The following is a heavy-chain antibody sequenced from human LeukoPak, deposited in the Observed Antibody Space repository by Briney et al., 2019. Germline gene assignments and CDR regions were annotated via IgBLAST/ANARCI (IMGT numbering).Heavy chain of an antibody. CDR1: GFTFSSYS. CDR2: ISSSSYI. Sequence: GGSLRLSCAASGFTFSSYSMNWVRQAPGKGLEWVSSISSSSYIYYADSVKGRFTISRDNAKNSLYLQMNSLRAEDTAVYYCARGDFTVTTFDYWGQGTLVTVSS. D-gene: IGHD4-17*01. CDR3: ARGDFTVTTFDY. V-gene: IGHV3-21*01. J-gene: IGHJ4*02.